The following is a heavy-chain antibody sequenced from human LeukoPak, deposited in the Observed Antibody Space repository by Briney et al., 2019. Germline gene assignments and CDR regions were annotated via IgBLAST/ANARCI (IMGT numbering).Heavy chain of an antibody. D-gene: IGHD3-10*01. CDR1: GYTCTSYG. CDR3: ARDRDYYGSGSYPDY. J-gene: IGHJ4*02. CDR2: ISAYNGNT. Sequence: ASVKVSCKASGYTCTSYGISWVRQAPGQGREWMGWISAYNGNTNYAQKLQGRVTMTTDTSTSTAYMELRSLRSDDTAVYYCARDRDYYGSGSYPDYWGQGTLVTVSS. V-gene: IGHV1-18*01.